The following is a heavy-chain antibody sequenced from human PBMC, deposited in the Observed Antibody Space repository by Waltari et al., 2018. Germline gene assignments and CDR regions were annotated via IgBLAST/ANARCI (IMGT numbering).Heavy chain of an antibody. CDR1: GYAFTSYY. J-gene: IGHJ4*02. CDR2: IHPNSGCT. V-gene: IGHV1-2*02. Sequence: QVQLVQSGAEVKKPGASVKVSCKTSGYAFTSYYMHWVRQAPGQGLEWMGWIHPNSGCTNYAQKYQGRITMTRDTSISTVYMELSRLISNDTAVYYCARSYQSGSYSDYWGQGTPVTVSS. CDR3: ARSYQSGSYSDY. D-gene: IGHD1-26*01.